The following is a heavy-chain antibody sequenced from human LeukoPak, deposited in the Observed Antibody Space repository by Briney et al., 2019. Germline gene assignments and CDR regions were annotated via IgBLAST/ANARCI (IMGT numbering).Heavy chain of an antibody. V-gene: IGHV1-2*06. J-gene: IGHJ4*02. Sequence: ASVKVSCKASGYTFTGYYMHWVRQAPGQGLEWMGRINPNSGGTNYAQKFQGRVTMTRDTSISTAYMELSRLGSDDTAVYYCARDRPNWNYDYWGQGTLVTVSS. CDR2: INPNSGGT. CDR3: ARDRPNWNYDY. D-gene: IGHD1-7*01. CDR1: GYTFTGYY.